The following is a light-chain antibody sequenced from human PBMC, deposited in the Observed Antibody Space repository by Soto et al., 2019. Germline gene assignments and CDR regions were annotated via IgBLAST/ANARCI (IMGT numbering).Light chain of an antibody. V-gene: IGLV2-14*01. Sequence: QSALTQPASVSGSPGQSITISCTGTSSDVGGYNYVSWYQQHPGKAPKLMIYDVSNRPSGVSNRFSGSKSGNTASLTISGLQAEDEAYYYCISYTSSSTLGGYVFGSGTKLTVL. CDR3: ISYTSSSTLGGYV. CDR1: SSDVGGYNY. J-gene: IGLJ1*01. CDR2: DVS.